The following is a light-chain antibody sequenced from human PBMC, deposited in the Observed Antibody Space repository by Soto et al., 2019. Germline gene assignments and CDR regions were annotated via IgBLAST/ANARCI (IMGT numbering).Light chain of an antibody. J-gene: IGKJ5*01. CDR2: VAS. V-gene: IGKV1D-12*01. CDR3: QQTNTFPIA. Sequence: DIPMTQSPSSMSASVGDRVTITCRASQDISSWLAWYQQKPGKAPKLLIYVASGLHTGVPSRFSGSGSGTDFTLTISSLQPEDFAIYYCQQTNTFPIAFGQGTRLEMK. CDR1: QDISSW.